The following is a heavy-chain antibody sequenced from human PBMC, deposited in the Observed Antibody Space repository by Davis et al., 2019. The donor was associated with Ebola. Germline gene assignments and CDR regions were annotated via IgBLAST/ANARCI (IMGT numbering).Heavy chain of an antibody. CDR3: AKDDASGPSDSSGYAY. D-gene: IGHD3-22*01. V-gene: IGHV3-30*02. J-gene: IGHJ4*02. CDR1: GFTFSSYG. Sequence: PGGSLRLSCAASGFTFSSYGMHWVRQAPGKGLEWVAFIRYDGSNKYYADSVKGRFTISRDNSKNTLYLQMNSLRAEDTAVYYCAKDDASGPSDSSGYAYWGQGTLVTVSS. CDR2: IRYDGSNK.